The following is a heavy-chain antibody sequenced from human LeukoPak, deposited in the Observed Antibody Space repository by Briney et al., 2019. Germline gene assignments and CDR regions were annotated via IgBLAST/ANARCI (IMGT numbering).Heavy chain of an antibody. CDR2: IKQDGSEE. Sequence: PRGSLRLSCAVSGFTFSRYWMSWVRQAPGEGPEWVANIKQDGSEEYYVDSVKGRFTISRDNAMESLYLQMNSLRAEDTAVYYCARGPLGYYSTGSCAFDVWGQGTMVIVSS. V-gene: IGHV3-7*01. CDR3: ARGPLGYYSTGSCAFDV. CDR1: GFTFSRYW. D-gene: IGHD2-15*01. J-gene: IGHJ3*01.